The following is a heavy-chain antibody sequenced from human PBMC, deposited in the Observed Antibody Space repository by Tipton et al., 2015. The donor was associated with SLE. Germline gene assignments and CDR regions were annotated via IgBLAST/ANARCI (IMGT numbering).Heavy chain of an antibody. D-gene: IGHD3-22*01. CDR1: GYSISSGYY. CDR2: IYRSGNT. V-gene: IGHV4-38-2*02. Sequence: TLSLTCTVSGYSISSGYYWGWIRQPPGKGLEWIGSIYRSGNTFYNPSLKSRVTISVDTSKNQFSLRLSSVTAADTAVYFCARDEYYYDGTGYHLLGHFDFWGQGTLVTVSS. CDR3: ARDEYYYDGTGYHLLGHFDF. J-gene: IGHJ4*02.